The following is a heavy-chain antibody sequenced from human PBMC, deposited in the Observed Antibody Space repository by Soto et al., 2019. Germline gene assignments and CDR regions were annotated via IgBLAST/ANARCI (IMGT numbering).Heavy chain of an antibody. Sequence: EVQLVESGGGLVQPGGSLRLSCAASGFTFSSYWMSWVRQAPGKGLEWVANIKQDGSEKYYVDSVKGRFTISRDNAKDSLYLQMNSLRAEDTAVYSCARDRDMIIRYFDWYSDYWGQGTLVTVCS. CDR1: GFTFSSYW. J-gene: IGHJ4*02. CDR3: ARDRDMIIRYFDWYSDY. CDR2: IKQDGSEK. D-gene: IGHD3-9*01. V-gene: IGHV3-7*01.